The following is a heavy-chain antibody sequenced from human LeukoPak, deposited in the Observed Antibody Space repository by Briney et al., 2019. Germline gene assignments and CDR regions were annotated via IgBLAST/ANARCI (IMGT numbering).Heavy chain of an antibody. D-gene: IGHD2-2*01. J-gene: IGHJ3*02. CDR2: IKQDGSEK. Sequence: PGGSLRLSCAASGFTFSSYDMHWVRQAPGKGLEWVANIKQDGSEKYYVDSVKGRFTISRDNAKNSLYLQMNSLRAEDTAVYYCARDMPVDAFDIWGQGTMVTVSS. CDR1: GFTFSSYD. CDR3: ARDMPVDAFDI. V-gene: IGHV3-7*01.